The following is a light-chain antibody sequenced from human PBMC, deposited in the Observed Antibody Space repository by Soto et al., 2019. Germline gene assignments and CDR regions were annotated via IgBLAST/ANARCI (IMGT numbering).Light chain of an antibody. CDR1: NTNIGAGYD. CDR3: QSYDSSLSAWKV. J-gene: IGLJ3*02. Sequence: QSVLTQPPSVSGAPGQRVSISCTGSNTNIGAGYDVNWYQQLPGTAPKLLIYANINRPSGVPDRFSGSKSGASAFLVITGLQAEDEADYCCQSYDSSLSAWKVFGGGTKLTVL. CDR2: ANI. V-gene: IGLV1-40*01.